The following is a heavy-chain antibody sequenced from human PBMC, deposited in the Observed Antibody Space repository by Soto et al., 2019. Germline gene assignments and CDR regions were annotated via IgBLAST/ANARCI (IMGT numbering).Heavy chain of an antibody. CDR2: ISESGST. D-gene: IGHD1-1*01. Sequence: QVQLQQWGAGLVKPSETLSLSCAVYGQSFSGHSWAWIPQPPGKGLEWIGEISESGSTYYNPSLKSRVTISTDTSNNQFSLKLNSVTAADTAAYFCARGSGIVALPGELEDVNYDFWGQGTLVNVSS. CDR3: ARGSGIVALPGELEDVNYDF. V-gene: IGHV4-34*01. CDR1: GQSFSGHS. J-gene: IGHJ4*02.